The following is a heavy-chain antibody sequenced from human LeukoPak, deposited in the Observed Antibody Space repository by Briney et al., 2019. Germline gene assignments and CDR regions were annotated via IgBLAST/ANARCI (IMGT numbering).Heavy chain of an antibody. CDR3: ARGSPVGYYYGSGDYFDY. Sequence: ASVKVSCKASGGTFSSYDINWVRQATGQGLEWMGWMNPNSGNTGYAQKFQGRVTMTRNTSISTAYMELSSLRSEDTAVYYCARGSPVGYYYGSGDYFDYWGQGTLVTVSS. J-gene: IGHJ4*02. V-gene: IGHV1-8*02. CDR2: MNPNSGNT. D-gene: IGHD3-10*01. CDR1: GGTFSSYD.